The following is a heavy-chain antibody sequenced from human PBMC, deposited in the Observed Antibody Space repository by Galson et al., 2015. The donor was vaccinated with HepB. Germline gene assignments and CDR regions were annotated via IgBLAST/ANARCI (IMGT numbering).Heavy chain of an antibody. J-gene: IGHJ4*02. CDR2: IWYDGSNK. D-gene: IGHD6-13*01. Sequence: SLRLSCAESGFSFSSYGMHWVRQAPGKGLEWVAVIWYDGSNKYYADSVKGRFTISRDNSKNTLYLQMNSLRAEDTAVYYCARVVAAAGTLDYWGQGTLVTVSS. CDR3: ARVVAAAGTLDY. V-gene: IGHV3-33*01. CDR1: GFSFSSYG.